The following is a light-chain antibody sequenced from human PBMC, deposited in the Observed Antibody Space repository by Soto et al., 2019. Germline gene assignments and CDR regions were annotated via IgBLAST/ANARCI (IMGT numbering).Light chain of an antibody. CDR3: QQRSNWTPVYT. V-gene: IGKV3-11*01. CDR2: DAS. CDR1: QSVSSY. J-gene: IGKJ2*01. Sequence: EIVLTQSPATLSLSPGERATLSCRASQSVSSYLAWYQQKPGQAPRLLIYDASNRATGIPARFSGSGSGTDFTLTISSLEPEAFAVYYCQQRSNWTPVYTFGQGTKLEIK.